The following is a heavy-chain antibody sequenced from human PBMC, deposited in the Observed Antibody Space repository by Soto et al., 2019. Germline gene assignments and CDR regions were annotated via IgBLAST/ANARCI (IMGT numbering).Heavy chain of an antibody. Sequence: GGSLRLSCAAPGFTFRSYGMHWVRQAPGKGLEWVAVIWYDESNKYYADSVKGRFTISRDNSKNTMYLQMNSLRAEDTAVYYCARDQASEWLIRYYFAHWGQGALVTVSS. V-gene: IGHV3-33*01. CDR1: GFTFRSYG. D-gene: IGHD3-3*01. CDR3: ARDQASEWLIRYYFAH. J-gene: IGHJ4*02. CDR2: IWYDESNK.